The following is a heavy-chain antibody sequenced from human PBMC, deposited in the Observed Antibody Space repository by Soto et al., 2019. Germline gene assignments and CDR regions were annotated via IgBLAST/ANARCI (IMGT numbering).Heavy chain of an antibody. CDR2: NYYSGST. J-gene: IGHJ4*02. CDR1: GGSISSGGYY. V-gene: IGHV4-31*03. D-gene: IGHD5-18*01. Sequence: SETLSLTCTVSGGSISSGGYYWSWLRQHPGKGLEWIGYNYYSGSTYYNPSLKSRVTISVDTSKNQFSLKLSSVTALDTAVYYCARSGYSYGPNPLLYWGQGTLVTVSS. CDR3: ARSGYSYGPNPLLY.